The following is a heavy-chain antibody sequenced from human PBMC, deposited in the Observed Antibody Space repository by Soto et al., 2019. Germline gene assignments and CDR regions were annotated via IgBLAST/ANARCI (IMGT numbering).Heavy chain of an antibody. CDR2: IRSSSSYI. V-gene: IGHV3-21*01. J-gene: IGHJ3*02. CDR1: GLTLSSYS. D-gene: IGHD3-22*01. CDR3: ARMGKHDSRGHAFDI. Sequence: SLRLSCAASGLTLSSYSMNWVRQAPGKGLEWVSSIRSSSSYIYYADSGKGRFTISRDNAKNSLYLEMNSLRAEDTAVYYCARMGKHDSRGHAFDIWRQGTMVTVSS.